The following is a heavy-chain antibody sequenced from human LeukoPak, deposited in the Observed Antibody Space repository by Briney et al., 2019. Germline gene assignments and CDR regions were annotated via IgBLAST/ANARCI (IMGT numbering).Heavy chain of an antibody. J-gene: IGHJ4*02. V-gene: IGHV1-18*01. CDR2: ISGYNGKT. D-gene: IGHD2-2*01. CDR1: GYTFNTYG. Sequence: ASVKVSCKASGYTFNTYGITWVRQAPGQGLEWMGWISGYNGKTKYAQKLQDRVTMATDTSTTTAYMELRSLTSDDTAVYYCARTYCSSTSCYLYYFDYWGQGTLVTVSS. CDR3: ARTYCSSTSCYLYYFDY.